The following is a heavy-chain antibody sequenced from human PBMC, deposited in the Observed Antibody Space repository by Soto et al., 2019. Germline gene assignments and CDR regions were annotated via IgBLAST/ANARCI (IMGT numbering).Heavy chain of an antibody. Sequence: SEALSLTCTVSGGSISSSSYYWGWIRQPPGKGLEWIGSIYYSGSTYYNPSLKSRVTISVDRSKNQFSLKLSSVTAADTAVYYCARTTTVVTREHYFDYWGQGTLVPVSS. CDR1: GGSISSSSYY. CDR2: IYYSGST. CDR3: ARTTTVVTREHYFDY. D-gene: IGHD4-17*01. J-gene: IGHJ4*02. V-gene: IGHV4-39*07.